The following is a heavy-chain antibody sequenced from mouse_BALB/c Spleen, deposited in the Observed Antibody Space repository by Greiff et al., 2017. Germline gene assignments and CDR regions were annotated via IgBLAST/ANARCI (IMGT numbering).Heavy chain of an antibody. D-gene: IGHD2-3*01. CDR2: ISRGGST. Sequence: EVMLVESGGGLVKPGGSLKLSCAASGFTFSSYAMSWVRQTPEKRLEWVAAISRGGSTYYPDSVKGRFTIPRDYARNILYLHMSSLRSEDTAMYYCARNDGYPYAMDYWGQGTSVTVSS. V-gene: IGHV5-6-5*01. CDR3: ARNDGYPYAMDY. J-gene: IGHJ4*01. CDR1: GFTFSSYA.